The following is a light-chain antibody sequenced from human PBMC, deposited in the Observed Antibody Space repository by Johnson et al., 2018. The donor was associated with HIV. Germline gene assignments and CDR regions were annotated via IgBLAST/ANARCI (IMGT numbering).Light chain of an antibody. Sequence: QSVLTQPPSVSAAPGQKVTISCSGSSSNIGNNYVSWYQQLPGTAPKLLIYENNKRPSGIPDRFSGSKSGTSATLGITGLQTGDEAEYYCGTWDSSLSAAGVVGTGTQATVL. J-gene: IGLJ1*01. V-gene: IGLV1-51*02. CDR1: SSNIGNNY. CDR2: ENN. CDR3: GTWDSSLSAAGV.